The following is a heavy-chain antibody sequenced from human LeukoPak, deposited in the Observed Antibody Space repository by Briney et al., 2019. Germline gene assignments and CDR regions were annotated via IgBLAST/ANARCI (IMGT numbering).Heavy chain of an antibody. V-gene: IGHV3-33*01. CDR2: IWYDGSNK. Sequence: AGRSLRLSCAASGFTFSSYDMHWVRQAPGKGLEWVALIWYDGSNKNYADSVKGRFTISRDNSKNTLFLQMNSLRAEDTAVYYCAREAFDAFDIWGQGIMVTVSS. J-gene: IGHJ3*02. CDR1: GFTFSSYD. CDR3: AREAFDAFDI.